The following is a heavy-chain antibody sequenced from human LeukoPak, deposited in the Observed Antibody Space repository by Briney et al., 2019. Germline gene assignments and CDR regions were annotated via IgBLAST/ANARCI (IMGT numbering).Heavy chain of an antibody. D-gene: IGHD3-3*01. CDR3: AKDQRFLEWLAGYSFDY. V-gene: IGHV3-23*01. Sequence: GASLRLSCAASGFTFSSYAMSWVRQAPGKGLEWVSAISGNGGSTYYADSVKGRFTISRDNSKNTLYLQMNSLRAEDTAVYYCAKDQRFLEWLAGYSFDYWGQGTLVTVSS. J-gene: IGHJ4*02. CDR1: GFTFSSYA. CDR2: ISGNGGST.